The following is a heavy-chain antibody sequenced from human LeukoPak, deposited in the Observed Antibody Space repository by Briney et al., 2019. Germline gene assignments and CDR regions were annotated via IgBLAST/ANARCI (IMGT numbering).Heavy chain of an antibody. CDR2: MYSRGDT. D-gene: IGHD6-13*01. CDR3: ARDAPQVPAAGVLAS. CDR1: GFTVSDNY. Sequence: GGPLRLSCAASGFTVSDNYMSWVRQAPGKGLEWVSVMYSRGDTYYAKSVKGRFTFSRDISKNTLYLQMNGLRTEDTAMYYCARDAPQVPAAGVLASWGQGTLVIVSS. V-gene: IGHV3-53*01. J-gene: IGHJ5*02.